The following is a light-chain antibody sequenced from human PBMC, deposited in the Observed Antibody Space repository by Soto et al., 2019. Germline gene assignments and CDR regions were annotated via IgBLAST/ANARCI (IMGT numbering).Light chain of an antibody. J-gene: IGLJ3*02. CDR2: EVI. Sequence: QSALTQPPSASGSPGQSVTISCTGTSNDVGYSNYVSWYQQHPGKAPRLMIYEVIKRPSGVPDRFSGSRSGNTASLTVSGLLAEDDADYYCSSYTGSGKLLFGGGTKVTVL. V-gene: IGLV2-8*01. CDR1: SNDVGYSNY. CDR3: SSYTGSGKLL.